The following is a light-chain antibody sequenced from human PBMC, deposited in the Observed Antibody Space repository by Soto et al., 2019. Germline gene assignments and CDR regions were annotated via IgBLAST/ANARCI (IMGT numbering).Light chain of an antibody. J-gene: IGLJ1*01. V-gene: IGLV2-14*01. CDR2: GVT. Sequence: QSVLTQPPSASGSPGQSVTISCTGTSSDVGGYNYVSWYQQHPGKAPKLMIYGVTHRPSGVSSRFSASKSAYTASLTISALQAEDEADYYCSSFTTTYFYVFGPGTKLTVL. CDR3: SSFTTTYFYV. CDR1: SSDVGGYNY.